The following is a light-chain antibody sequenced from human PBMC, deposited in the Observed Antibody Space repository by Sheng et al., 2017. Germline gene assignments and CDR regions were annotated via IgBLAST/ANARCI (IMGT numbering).Light chain of an antibody. CDR3: QHYDSSPPRYN. Sequence: EIVLTQSPGTLSLSPGERATLSCRASQSVSSSYLAWYQQKPGQAPRLLIFGASSRATGIPDRFSGSGSGTDFTLTISRLEPADFAVYYCQHYDSSPPRYNFGQGTKLEIK. CDR2: GAS. V-gene: IGKV3-20*01. CDR1: QSVSSSY. J-gene: IGKJ2*01.